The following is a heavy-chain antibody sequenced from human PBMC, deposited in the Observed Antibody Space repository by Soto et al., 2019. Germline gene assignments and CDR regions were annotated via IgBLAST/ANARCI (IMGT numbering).Heavy chain of an antibody. D-gene: IGHD3-22*01. CDR3: ARGLSSGYYEFDC. J-gene: IGHJ4*02. CDR2: IYYRGSS. CDR1: GGSVTCGNYY. V-gene: IGHV4-31*03. Sequence: TLSLTCTVSGGSVTCGNYYWSWIRQQPGKGLEWIGYIYYRGSSYYNPSLKSRVSISVDTSKNQFSLKLNSVTAADTAVYYCARGLSSGYYEFDCWGQGTLVTVSS.